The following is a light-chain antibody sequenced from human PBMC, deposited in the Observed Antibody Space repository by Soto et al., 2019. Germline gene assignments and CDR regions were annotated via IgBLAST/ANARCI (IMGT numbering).Light chain of an antibody. CDR2: EDN. CDR3: QSYDSSNPYVV. Sequence: NFMLTQPPSVSESPGKTVTISCTRSSGSIASNYVQWYQQRPGSAPTTVIYEDNQRPSGVPDRFSGSIDSSSNSASLTISGLKTEDEADYYCQSYDSSNPYVVFGGGTKLTVL. CDR1: SGSIASNY. V-gene: IGLV6-57*04. J-gene: IGLJ2*01.